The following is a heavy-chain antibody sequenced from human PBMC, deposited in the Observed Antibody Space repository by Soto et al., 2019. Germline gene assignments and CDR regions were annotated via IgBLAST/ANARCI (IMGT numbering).Heavy chain of an antibody. D-gene: IGHD1-7*01. CDR2: ISSNGGTT. J-gene: IGHJ4*02. V-gene: IGHV3-64*01. CDR3: VRRVSGNYDY. Sequence: EVQLAESGGGMVQPGGSLRLSCVASGFTFSSYDMHWVRQATGKGLEYVSSISSNGGTTYYGNSVKGRFTISRDNSQNTLYLQMGSLSAEDMAVYYCVRRVSGNYDYWGQGTLVTVSS. CDR1: GFTFSSYD.